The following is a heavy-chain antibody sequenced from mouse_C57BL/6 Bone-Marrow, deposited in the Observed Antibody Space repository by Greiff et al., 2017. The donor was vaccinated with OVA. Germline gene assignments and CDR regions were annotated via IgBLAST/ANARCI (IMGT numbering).Heavy chain of an antibody. J-gene: IGHJ3*01. V-gene: IGHV5-4*01. CDR3: AREDGSYFAWFAY. Sequence: EVHLVESGGGLVKPGGSLKLSCAASGFTFSSYAMSWVRQTPEKRLEWVATISDGGSYTYYPDNVKGRFTISRDNAKNNLYLQMSHLKSEDTAMYYCAREDGSYFAWFAYWGQGTLVTVSA. CDR2: ISDGGSYT. D-gene: IGHD1-1*02. CDR1: GFTFSSYA.